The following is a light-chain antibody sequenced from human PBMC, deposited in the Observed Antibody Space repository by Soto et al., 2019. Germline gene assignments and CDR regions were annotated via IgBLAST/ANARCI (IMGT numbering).Light chain of an antibody. J-gene: IGKJ4*01. CDR2: DAS. CDR1: QGVSSS. Sequence: EIVLTQSPATLSLSPGERATLSCRASQGVSSSLAWYQHKPGQAPRLLIYDASNRATGIPARFSGSGSGTDFTLTISSLEPEDFAVYYCQERRNWLTFGGGTKVDIK. V-gene: IGKV3-11*01. CDR3: QERRNWLT.